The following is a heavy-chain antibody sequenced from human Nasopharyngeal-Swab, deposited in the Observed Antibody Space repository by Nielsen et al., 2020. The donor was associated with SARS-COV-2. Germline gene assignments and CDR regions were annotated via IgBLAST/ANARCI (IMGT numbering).Heavy chain of an antibody. CDR3: NTYYYVSGSYYKKYYFDY. CDR2: IRSKAYGGTT. J-gene: IGHJ4*02. CDR1: GFTFGDYA. V-gene: IGHV3-49*03. Sequence: GESLKISCTASGFTFGDYAMSWFRQAPGKGLEWVGFIRSKAYGGTTEYAASVKGRFTISRDDSKSIAYLQMNSLKTEDTAVYYCNTYYYVSGSYYKKYYFDYWGQGTLVAVSS. D-gene: IGHD3-10*01.